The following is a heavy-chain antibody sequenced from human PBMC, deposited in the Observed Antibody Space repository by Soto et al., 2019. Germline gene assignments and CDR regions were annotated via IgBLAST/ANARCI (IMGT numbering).Heavy chain of an antibody. CDR1: GFTFTTYS. CDR2: ISGRSSTI. D-gene: IGHD2-15*01. J-gene: IGHJ6*02. CDR3: ARDWVVRGMDV. V-gene: IGHV3-48*02. Sequence: EVQLVESGGGLVQPGGSLRLSCVVSGFTFTTYSMNWVRQAPGKGLEWISYISGRSSTIYYADSVKGRFTISRDNAKNSLSLQMNSLRDEDTAVYYCARDWVVRGMDVWGQGTTVTVSS.